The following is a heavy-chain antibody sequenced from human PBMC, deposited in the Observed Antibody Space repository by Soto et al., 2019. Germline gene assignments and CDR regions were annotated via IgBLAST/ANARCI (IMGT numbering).Heavy chain of an antibody. J-gene: IGHJ5*02. V-gene: IGHV3-21*01. D-gene: IGHD2-15*01. CDR2: ISSSSSYI. CDR3: ARDSSCSGGSCSTDWFDP. CDR1: GFTFSSYS. Sequence: PGGSLRLCCAASGFTFSSYSMNWVRQAPGKGLEWVSSISSSSSYIYYADSVKGRFTISRDNAKNSLYLQMNSLRAEDTAVYYCARDSSCSGGSCSTDWFDPWGQGTLVTVSS.